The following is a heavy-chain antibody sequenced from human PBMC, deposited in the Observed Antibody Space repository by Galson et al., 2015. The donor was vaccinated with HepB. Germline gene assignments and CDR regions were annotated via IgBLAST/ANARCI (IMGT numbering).Heavy chain of an antibody. CDR2: IGSKAYSYAT. D-gene: IGHD6-13*01. J-gene: IGHJ4*02. CDR1: GFTFSGSA. Sequence: SLRLSCAASGFTFSGSAIHWVRQAPGRGLEWIGRIGSKAYSYATAYVASVRGRFTISRDDSKNTAFLQLNSLKTDDTAVYYCTRMGDLSGYSSLWGQGTLVTVSS. V-gene: IGHV3-73*01. CDR3: TRMGDLSGYSSL.